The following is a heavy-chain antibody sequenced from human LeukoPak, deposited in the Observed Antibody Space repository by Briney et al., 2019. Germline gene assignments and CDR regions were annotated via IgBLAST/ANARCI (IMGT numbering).Heavy chain of an antibody. CDR3: ARAARQGFTMIVVPFFYFDL. Sequence: SETLSLTCTVSGGSISSGASDWGWIRQHPKRGLEWVGCINHSGSTYYNPSLGSRVTMSVDTSKNQFSMKLSSVTAADSAVYYCARAARQGFTMIVVPFFYFDLWGRGTLVTVSS. V-gene: IGHV4-31*03. D-gene: IGHD3-22*01. CDR2: INHSGST. J-gene: IGHJ2*01. CDR1: GGSISSGASD.